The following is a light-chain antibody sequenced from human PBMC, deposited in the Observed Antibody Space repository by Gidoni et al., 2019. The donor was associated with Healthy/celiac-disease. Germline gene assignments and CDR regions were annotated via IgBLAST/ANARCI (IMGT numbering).Light chain of an antibody. CDR2: GTS. V-gene: IGLV1-40*01. J-gene: IGLJ3*02. CDR3: QSYDSSLSGSWV. Sequence: QSVLTQPTSVSGAPGQRGTISCTGSSSNIGAGYDVHWYKQLPGTAPKLLIYGTSNRPSGVPDRFSGSKSGTSASLAITGLQAEDEADYYCQSYDSSLSGSWVFGGGTKLTVL. CDR1: SSNIGAGYD.